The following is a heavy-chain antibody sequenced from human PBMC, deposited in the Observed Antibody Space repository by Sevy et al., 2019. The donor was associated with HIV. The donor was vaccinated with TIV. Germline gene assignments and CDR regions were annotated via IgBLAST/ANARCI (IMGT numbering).Heavy chain of an antibody. J-gene: IGHJ4*02. Sequence: GGSLRLSCAVSGFTFDDYVMHWVRQAPGKGLEWVSLINWNGGVTYYSDSVKGRFTISRDNSKNTLFLQMNSLRTEDSALYYCAKDKESTGSSYLDHWGLGTLVTVSS. V-gene: IGHV3-43D*04. D-gene: IGHD3-10*01. CDR3: AKDKESTGSSYLDH. CDR1: GFTFDDYV. CDR2: INWNGGVT.